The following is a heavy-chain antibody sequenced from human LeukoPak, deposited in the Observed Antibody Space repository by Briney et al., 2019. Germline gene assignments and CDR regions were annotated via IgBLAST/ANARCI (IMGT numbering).Heavy chain of an antibody. CDR1: GFTFSDYW. V-gene: IGHV3-74*01. CDR2: LNRDGSTT. D-gene: IGHD2-21*02. J-gene: IGHJ5*02. CDR3: ARGDPASWGACCGGDCYSFDP. Sequence: GGSLRLSCVASGFTFSDYWMHWVRQAPGKGLMWVSRLNRDGSTTTYADSVKGRFTISRDNAKNTLYLQMNSLGAEDTDVYYCARGDPASWGACCGGDCYSFDPWGQGTLVTVSS.